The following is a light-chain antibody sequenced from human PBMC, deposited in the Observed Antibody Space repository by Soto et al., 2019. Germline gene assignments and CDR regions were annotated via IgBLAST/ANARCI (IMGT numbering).Light chain of an antibody. Sequence: EIVMTQSAATLLLSTGETATLSWRASQSVRKNLAWYQQKPGQAPRLLIYGTSNRATGIPDRISGSTSGTESTLTISSLKSEDFGVYYCQQFEDWPTFGQGTKVDIK. V-gene: IGKV3-15*01. CDR2: GTS. J-gene: IGKJ1*01. CDR1: QSVRKN. CDR3: QQFEDWPT.